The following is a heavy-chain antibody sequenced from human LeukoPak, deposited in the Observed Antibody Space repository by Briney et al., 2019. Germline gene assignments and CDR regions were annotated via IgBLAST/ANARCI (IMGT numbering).Heavy chain of an antibody. CDR3: ARDPEDYGDYPYSDAFDI. CDR1: GGSISSGGYY. CDR2: IYHSGST. V-gene: IGHV4-30-2*01. J-gene: IGHJ3*02. D-gene: IGHD4-17*01. Sequence: ASQTLSLTCTVSGGSISSGGYYWSWIRQPPGKGLEWIGYIYHSGSTYYNPSLKSRVTISVDRSKNQFSLKLSSVTAADTAVYYCARDPEDYGDYPYSDAFDIWGQGTMVTVSS.